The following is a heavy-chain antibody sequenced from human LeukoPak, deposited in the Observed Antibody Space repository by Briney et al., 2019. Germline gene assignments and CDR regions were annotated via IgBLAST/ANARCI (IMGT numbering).Heavy chain of an antibody. J-gene: IGHJ2*01. Sequence: SETLSLTCAVYGGSFSGYYWGWIRQPPGKGLEWIGSIYHSGSTYYNPSLKSRVTISVDTSKNQFSLKLSSVTAADTAVYYCAGYGNYWDWYFDLWGRGTLVTVSS. V-gene: IGHV4-38-2*01. D-gene: IGHD4-11*01. CDR2: IYHSGST. CDR3: AGYGNYWDWYFDL. CDR1: GGSFSGYY.